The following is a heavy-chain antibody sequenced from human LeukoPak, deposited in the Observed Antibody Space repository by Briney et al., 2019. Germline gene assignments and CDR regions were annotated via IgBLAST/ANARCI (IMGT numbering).Heavy chain of an antibody. J-gene: IGHJ4*02. CDR1: GYTFTSYG. D-gene: IGHD5-18*01. CDR2: ISTYNGDT. CDR3: ARGSSYGFSMGY. V-gene: IGHV1-18*01. Sequence: ASVKVSCTASGYTFTSYGINWVRQAPGQGLEWMGWISTYNGDTNYAQKLQGRVTMTTDTSTSTAYMELRSLRSDDTAVYYCARGSSYGFSMGYWGQGTLVIVSS.